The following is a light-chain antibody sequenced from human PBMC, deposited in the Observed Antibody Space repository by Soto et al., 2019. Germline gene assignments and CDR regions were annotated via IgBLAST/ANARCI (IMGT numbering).Light chain of an antibody. J-gene: IGKJ1*01. CDR3: QQYNNWPRT. CDR1: QSVSSD. CDR2: GAS. Sequence: EIVITQSPATLSGSPGERTTPPCRASQSVSSDLAWYHQKPGQAPRLLIYGASTRATGIPARFSGSGSGTEFTLTINSLQSEDFAVYYCQQYNNWPRTFGQGTKVDI. V-gene: IGKV3-15*01.